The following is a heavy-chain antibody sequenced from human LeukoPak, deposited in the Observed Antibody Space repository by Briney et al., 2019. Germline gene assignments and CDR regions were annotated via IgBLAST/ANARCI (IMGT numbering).Heavy chain of an antibody. Sequence: GGSLRLSCAASGFTFSSYSMNWVRQAPGKGLEWVSYISSSSSTIYYADSVKGRFTISRDNAKTSLYLQMNSLRAEDTAVYYCARDDSSGLGAFDIWGQGTMVTVSS. CDR2: ISSSSSTI. V-gene: IGHV3-48*04. CDR1: GFTFSSYS. D-gene: IGHD3-22*01. CDR3: ARDDSSGLGAFDI. J-gene: IGHJ3*02.